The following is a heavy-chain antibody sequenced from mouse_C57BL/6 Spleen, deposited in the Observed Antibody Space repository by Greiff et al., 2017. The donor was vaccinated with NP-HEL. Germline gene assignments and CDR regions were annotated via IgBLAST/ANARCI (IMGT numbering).Heavy chain of an antibody. CDR2: INPASGGT. Sequence: QVQLQQSGAELVRPGTSVKVSCKASGYAFTNYLIEWVKQRPGQGLEWIGVINPASGGTNYNEKFKGKATLTADKSSSTAYMQLSSLTSEDSAVYFCAGRLGYCGSTLDYWGQGTTLTVSA. CDR3: AGRLGYCGSTLDY. CDR1: GYAFTNYL. D-gene: IGHD1-1*01. J-gene: IGHJ2*01. V-gene: IGHV1-54*01.